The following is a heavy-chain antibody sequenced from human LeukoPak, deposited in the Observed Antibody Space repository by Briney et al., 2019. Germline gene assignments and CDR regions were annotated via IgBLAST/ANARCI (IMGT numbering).Heavy chain of an antibody. D-gene: IGHD2-2*01. CDR2: ISGSGGST. J-gene: IGHJ6*02. CDR1: GFTFSSYA. CDR3: AKDWYQLLYYYGMDV. V-gene: IGHV3-23*01. Sequence: PGGSLRLSCAASGFTFSSYAMSWVRQAPGKGLEWVSTISGSGGSTCYADSVKGRFTISRDNSKNTLYLQMNSLRAEDTAVYYCAKDWYQLLYYYGMDVWGQGTTVTVSS.